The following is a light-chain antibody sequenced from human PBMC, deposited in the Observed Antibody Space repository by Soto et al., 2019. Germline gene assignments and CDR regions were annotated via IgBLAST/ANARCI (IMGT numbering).Light chain of an antibody. Sequence: QSALTQPASVSGSPGQSITISCTGTSSDVGGYNYVSWYQQYPGKAPKLMIYEVSNRPSGVSNRFSGSKSGNTASLTISGLQSDDEADYHCAAWDDSLNGLVFGTGTKVTVL. V-gene: IGLV2-14*01. J-gene: IGLJ1*01. CDR2: EVS. CDR3: AAWDDSLNGLV. CDR1: SSDVGGYNY.